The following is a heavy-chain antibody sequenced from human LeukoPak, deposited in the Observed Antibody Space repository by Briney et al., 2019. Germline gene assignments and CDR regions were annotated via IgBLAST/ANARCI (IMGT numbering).Heavy chain of an antibody. V-gene: IGHV3-23*01. CDR3: AKDFDVSSGSYPGGFDY. J-gene: IGHJ4*02. Sequence: SGGSLRLSCAASGITFSIYAMSWVRQAPGKGLEWVSGIIGSGDSTYFADSVKGRFTISRDNSKNALYLQMNSLRAEDTAVYYCAKDFDVSSGSYPGGFDYWGQGTLVTVSS. D-gene: IGHD1-26*01. CDR1: GITFSIYA. CDR2: IIGSGDST.